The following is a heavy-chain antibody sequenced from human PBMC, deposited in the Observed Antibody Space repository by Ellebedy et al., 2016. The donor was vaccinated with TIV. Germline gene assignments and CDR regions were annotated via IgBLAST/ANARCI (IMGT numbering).Heavy chain of an antibody. CDR1: GFTFTTYA. V-gene: IGHV3-23*01. Sequence: GESLKISCAASGFTFTTYAMSWVRQAPGKGLEWVSTIGGSGGSTFYADSVKGRFTISRDNSKNTLYLQMNSLRAEDTAVYYCAKGGRGNWFDPWGQGTLVTVSS. J-gene: IGHJ5*02. D-gene: IGHD3-16*01. CDR3: AKGGRGNWFDP. CDR2: IGGSGGST.